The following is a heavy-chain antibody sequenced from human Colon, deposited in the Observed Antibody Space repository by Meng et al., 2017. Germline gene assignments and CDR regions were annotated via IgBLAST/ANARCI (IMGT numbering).Heavy chain of an antibody. Sequence: QVHLLRRCPARVRPSGTLSLTCGVSGGSITTNSYWSWVRQSPEKGLEWIGQIDHRGDPYYNPSLKSRVTMSVDRSKSQVSLQLTSVTAADTAVYYCARHGGYYQDYWGQGTLVTVSS. CDR1: GGSITTNSY. J-gene: IGHJ4*02. V-gene: IGHV4-4*02. D-gene: IGHD4-23*01. CDR3: ARHGGYYQDY. CDR2: IDHRGDP.